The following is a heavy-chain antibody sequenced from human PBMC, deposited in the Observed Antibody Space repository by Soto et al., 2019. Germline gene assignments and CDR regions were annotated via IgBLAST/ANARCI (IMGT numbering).Heavy chain of an antibody. CDR1: GFTFRSHR. Sequence: EVHLVESGGGLVQPGWSLRVSCAASGFTFRSHRIHWVRQAPGKGLEWVSRNETDGVGKSYADSVKGRYTIYTDNAENTVYLQMNGLRVEDSAVYYCAKVFDVWGQGTLVTVSS. CDR2: NETDGVGK. D-gene: IGHD2-8*01. V-gene: IGHV3-74*01. J-gene: IGHJ4*02. CDR3: AKVFDV.